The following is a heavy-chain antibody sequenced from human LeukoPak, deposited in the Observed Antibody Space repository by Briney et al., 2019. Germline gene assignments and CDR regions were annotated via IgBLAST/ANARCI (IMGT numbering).Heavy chain of an antibody. CDR2: INSISGEI. J-gene: IGHJ4*02. Sequence: GSLRLSCVASGFTFSYYSMNWVRQAPGKGLEWVSYINSISGEIWYADSVKGRFTISRDDAKNSLYLQMNSLRDEDTAVYYCARDHGYAFDYWGQGTLVTVSS. D-gene: IGHD5-12*01. V-gene: IGHV3-48*02. CDR1: GFTFSYYS. CDR3: ARDHGYAFDY.